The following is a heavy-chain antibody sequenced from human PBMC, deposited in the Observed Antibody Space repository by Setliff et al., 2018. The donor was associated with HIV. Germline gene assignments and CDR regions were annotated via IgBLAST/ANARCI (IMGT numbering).Heavy chain of an antibody. CDR1: GYSFTGYY. V-gene: IGHV1-2*02. Sequence: ASVKVSCKASGYSFTGYYMHWVRQAPGQGLEWMGWMNPSTGGTRFAQKFQGRVTMTRDTFITTAYMELSSLRSDDTAVYYCARMGESPPHSGSWYYWGQGTLVTVSS. CDR3: ARMGESPPHSGSWYY. D-gene: IGHD6-13*01. CDR2: MNPSTGGT. J-gene: IGHJ4*02.